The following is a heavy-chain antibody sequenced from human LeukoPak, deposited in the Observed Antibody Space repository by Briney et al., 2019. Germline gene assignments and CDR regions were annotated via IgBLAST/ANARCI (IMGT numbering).Heavy chain of an antibody. J-gene: IGHJ6*03. CDR2: IRCKAYGGTT. D-gene: IGHD3-3*01. CDR3: TRDHPGYDFWSGYYWDYYYCYMDV. CDR1: GFTFGDYA. V-gene: IGHV3-49*03. Sequence: GGSLRLSCTASGFTFGDYAMSWFRQAPGKGLEWVGFIRCKAYGGTTEYAASVKGRFTISRDDSKSIAYLQMNSLKTEDTAVYYCTRDHPGYDFWSGYYWDYYYCYMDVWGKGTTVTVSS.